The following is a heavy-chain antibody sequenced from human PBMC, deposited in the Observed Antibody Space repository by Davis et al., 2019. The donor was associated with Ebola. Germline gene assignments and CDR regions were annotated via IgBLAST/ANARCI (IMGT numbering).Heavy chain of an antibody. CDR2: TNHSGST. CDR1: GGSSSRSY. V-gene: IGHV4-34*01. D-gene: IGHD2-2*01. CDR3: ARGRAYCASNSCYIFDY. J-gene: IGHJ4*02. Sequence: PSETLTLTCAVYGGSSSRSYWSWIRQPPGKGLEWIGETNHSGSTYYNPSPKSRVTIYVDTSKNQFSLILSAVTAANTAVYYCARGRAYCASNSCYIFDYWGQGTLVTVSS.